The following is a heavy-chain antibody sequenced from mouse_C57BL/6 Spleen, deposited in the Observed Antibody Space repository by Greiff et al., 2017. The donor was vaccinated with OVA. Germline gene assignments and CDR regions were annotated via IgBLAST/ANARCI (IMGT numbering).Heavy chain of an antibody. Sequence: QVQLQQPGAELVKPGASVKLSCKASGYTFTSYWMHWVKQRPGQGLEWIGMIHPNSGSTNYNEKFKSKATLTVDKSSSTAYMQISSLTSEDSAVYYCARLGTTVVGAMDYWGQGTSVTVSS. J-gene: IGHJ4*01. CDR2: IHPNSGST. D-gene: IGHD1-1*01. CDR3: ARLGTTVVGAMDY. V-gene: IGHV1-64*01. CDR1: GYTFTSYW.